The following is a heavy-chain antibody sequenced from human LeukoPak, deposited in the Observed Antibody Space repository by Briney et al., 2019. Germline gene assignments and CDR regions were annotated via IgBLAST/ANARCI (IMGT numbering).Heavy chain of an antibody. Sequence: GGSLRLSCAASGFTFSDHYMDWVRQAPGKGLEWVGRIRKKVNSYTTEYAATVKGRLTILRDDSKNSLYLQMNSLRAEDTAVYYCARGGYSGYPSLDYWGQGTLVTVSS. J-gene: IGHJ4*02. CDR3: ARGGYSGYPSLDY. CDR2: IRKKVNSYTT. D-gene: IGHD5-12*01. CDR1: GFTFSDHY. V-gene: IGHV3-72*01.